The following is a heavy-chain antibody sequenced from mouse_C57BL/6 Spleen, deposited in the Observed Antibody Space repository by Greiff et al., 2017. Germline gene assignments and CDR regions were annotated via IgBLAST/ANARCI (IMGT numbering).Heavy chain of an antibody. Sequence: EVQLQESGGGLVKPGGSLKLSCAASGFTFSDYGMHWVRQAPEKGLEWVAYISSGSSTIYYADTVNGRFTISSDNAKNTLFLQMTSLRSEDTAMYYCARREITDWYFDVGGTGTTVTVSS. CDR3: ARREITDWYFDV. CDR2: ISSGSSTI. D-gene: IGHD2-4*01. V-gene: IGHV5-17*01. CDR1: GFTFSDYG. J-gene: IGHJ1*03.